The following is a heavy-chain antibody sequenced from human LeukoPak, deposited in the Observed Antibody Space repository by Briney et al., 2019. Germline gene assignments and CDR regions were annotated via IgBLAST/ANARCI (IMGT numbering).Heavy chain of an antibody. V-gene: IGHV3-21*01. CDR3: ARDRWENGGNSGAFDI. J-gene: IGHJ3*02. D-gene: IGHD4-23*01. CDR2: ISSSSSYI. Sequence: GGSLRLSCAASGFTFSSYAMSWVRQAPGKGLEWVSSISSSSSYIYYADSVKGRFTISRDNAKNSLYLQMNSLRAEDTAVYYCARDRWENGGNSGAFDIWGQGTMVTVSS. CDR1: GFTFSSYA.